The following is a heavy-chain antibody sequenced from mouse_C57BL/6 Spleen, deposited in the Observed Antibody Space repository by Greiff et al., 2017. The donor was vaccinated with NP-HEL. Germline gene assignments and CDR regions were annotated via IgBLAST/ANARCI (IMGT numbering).Heavy chain of an antibody. J-gene: IGHJ3*01. Sequence: VQLVESGPGLVQPSQSLSITCTVSGFSLTSYGVHWVRQSPGKGLEWLGVIWRGGSTDYNAAFMSRLSITKDNSKSQVFFKMNSLQADDTAIYYCAKDDGNYEAWFAYWGQGTLVTVSA. CDR2: IWRGGST. CDR3: AKDDGNYEAWFAY. CDR1: GFSLTSYG. D-gene: IGHD2-3*01. V-gene: IGHV2-5*01.